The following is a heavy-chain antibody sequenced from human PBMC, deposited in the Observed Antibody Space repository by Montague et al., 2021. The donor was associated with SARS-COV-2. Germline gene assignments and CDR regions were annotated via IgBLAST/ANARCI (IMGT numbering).Heavy chain of an antibody. CDR3: AKSFSGTRNWFDI. CDR1: GFIFTNYG. D-gene: IGHD1-14*01. CDR2: ISGFGGGT. Sequence: SLRLSCAASGFIFTNYGMNWVRRAPGKGLESVAGISGFGGGTYYSDSVKGRFTISRATSNSTLFLQMDGLRAEDTAIYYCAKSFSGTRNWFDIWGQGTLGPGSS. V-gene: IGHV3-23*01. J-gene: IGHJ5*02.